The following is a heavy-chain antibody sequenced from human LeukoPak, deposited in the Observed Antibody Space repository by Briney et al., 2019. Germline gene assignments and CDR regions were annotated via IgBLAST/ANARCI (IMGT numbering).Heavy chain of an antibody. V-gene: IGHV3-74*01. CDR1: EFTFSSYW. J-gene: IGHJ6*02. Sequence: GGSLRLSCAASEFTFSSYWMHWVRQVPGKGLVWVSRINSDGSSRSYADSVKGRFTISRDNAKNTLYLQMNSLRAEDTAVYYCCEGYYYYDMDVWGQGTTVTVSS. CDR3: CEGYYYYDMDV. CDR2: INSDGSSR.